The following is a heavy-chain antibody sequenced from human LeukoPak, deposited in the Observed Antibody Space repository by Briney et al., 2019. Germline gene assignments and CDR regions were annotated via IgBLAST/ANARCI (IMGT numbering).Heavy chain of an antibody. J-gene: IGHJ4*02. V-gene: IGHV3-30*09. Sequence: QPGRSLRLTCAASGFEFGRYALHWVRQAPGKGLEWVAVISYYGSNKELADSVRGRFANSRDNSKDRLYLQMNSLRPDDTAVYYCARVDCSTGGNCYFDYWGQGTLVAVSS. CDR3: ARVDCSTGGNCYFDY. CDR2: ISYYGSNK. CDR1: GFEFGRYA. D-gene: IGHD2-8*02.